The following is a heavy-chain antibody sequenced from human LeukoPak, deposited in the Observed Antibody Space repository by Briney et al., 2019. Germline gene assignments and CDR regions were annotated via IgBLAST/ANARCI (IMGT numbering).Heavy chain of an antibody. CDR2: IYTNGNT. J-gene: IGHJ3*02. Sequence: SETLSLTCTVSGGSIRSSFWSWIRQPAGKGLEWIGRIYTNGNTNYNPSLKSRVTMSADTSKNQFSLKLSSVTAADTAVYYCARGSASPAPTPFDMWGQGTMVTVSS. V-gene: IGHV4-4*07. D-gene: IGHD2-2*01. CDR3: ARGSASPAPTPFDM. CDR1: GGSIRSSF.